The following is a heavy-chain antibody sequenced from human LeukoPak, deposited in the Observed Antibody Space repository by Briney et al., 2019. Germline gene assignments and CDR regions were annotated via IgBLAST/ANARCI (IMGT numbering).Heavy chain of an antibody. CDR3: ARGTMFPYYFDY. J-gene: IGHJ4*02. D-gene: IGHD3-10*02. V-gene: IGHV3-21*01. CDR1: GIKFSSYS. CDR2: ISSSSSYI. Sequence: GGSLRLSGAASGIKFSSYSMKWGRQPPGKGLEWFSFISSSSSYIYYADSLKGRFTISRDNAKNSLYLQMNSLRAEDTAVYYCARGTMFPYYFDYWGQGTLVTVSS.